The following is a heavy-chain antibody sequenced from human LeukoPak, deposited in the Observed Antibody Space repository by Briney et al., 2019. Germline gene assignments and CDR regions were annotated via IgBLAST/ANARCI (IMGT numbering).Heavy chain of an antibody. Sequence: GGSLRLSCAASGFTFSDYWMTWVRQAPGRGLEWVANIRQDGSEKYYVDSVKGRFTISRDNAKNSLYLQMNSLRAEDTAVYYCARDYVWGSDRYTDYWGQGTLVTVSS. CDR3: ARDYVWGSDRYTDY. D-gene: IGHD3-16*02. CDR1: GFTFSDYW. CDR2: IRQDGSEK. J-gene: IGHJ4*02. V-gene: IGHV3-7*05.